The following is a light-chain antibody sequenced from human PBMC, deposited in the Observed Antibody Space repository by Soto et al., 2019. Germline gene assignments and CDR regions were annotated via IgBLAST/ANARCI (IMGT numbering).Light chain of an antibody. Sequence: EIVLTQSPGTVSLSPGEKATRSCRASQSISSNDLAWFQQKPGQAPRLLIYGASTRATGIPDRFGGSGSGTDFTLTISSLEPEDFAVYYCQRRSNWSTTFGQGTKVDIK. CDR2: GAS. J-gene: IGKJ1*01. CDR1: QSISSND. CDR3: QRRSNWSTT. V-gene: IGKV3D-20*02.